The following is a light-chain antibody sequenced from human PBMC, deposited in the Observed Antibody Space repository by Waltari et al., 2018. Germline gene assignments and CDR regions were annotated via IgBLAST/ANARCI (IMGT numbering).Light chain of an antibody. CDR2: ANT. CDR1: NPNLGAGYD. J-gene: IGLJ2*01. V-gene: IGLV1-40*01. CDR3: QSYDTSLSGSRV. Sequence: QSVLTQPPSVSGAPGQRVTISCPGINPNLGAGYDVRLSQQLPGTAPKLLIYANTNRPSGVPDRFSGSKSGTSASLAITGPQAEDEADYYCQSYDTSLSGSRVFGGGTKLTVL.